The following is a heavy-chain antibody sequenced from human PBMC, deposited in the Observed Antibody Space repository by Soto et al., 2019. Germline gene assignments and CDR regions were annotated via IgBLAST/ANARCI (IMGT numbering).Heavy chain of an antibody. CDR3: AKNIGGKGNNYFDT. CDR2: ISGSSGNT. D-gene: IGHD2-15*01. V-gene: IGHV3-23*01. J-gene: IGHJ4*02. CDR1: GFIFSSYA. Sequence: HPGGSLRLSCAASGFIFSSYAMTWVRQIPGKGLEWVSIISGSSGNTYYADSVKGRFTISRDNSKNTLYLQMNSLRAEDTALYYCAKNIGGKGNNYFDTWGQGTLVTVSS.